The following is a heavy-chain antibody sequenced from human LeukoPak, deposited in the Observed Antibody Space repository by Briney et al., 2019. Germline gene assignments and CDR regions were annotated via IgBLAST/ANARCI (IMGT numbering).Heavy chain of an antibody. Sequence: SETLSLTCAVYGGSFSGYYWSWIRQPPGKGLEGIGEINHSGSTNYNPSPKSQVTISVDTSKNQFSLKLSSVAAADTAVYYCARVVGVSAYGGPSDYWGQGTLVTVSS. J-gene: IGHJ4*02. CDR1: GGSFSGYY. CDR3: ARVVGVSAYGGPSDY. CDR2: INHSGST. D-gene: IGHD4-23*01. V-gene: IGHV4-34*01.